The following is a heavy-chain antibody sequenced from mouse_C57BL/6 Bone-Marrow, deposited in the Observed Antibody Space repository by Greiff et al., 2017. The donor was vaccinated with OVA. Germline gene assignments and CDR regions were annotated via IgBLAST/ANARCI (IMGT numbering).Heavy chain of an antibody. J-gene: IGHJ4*01. CDR2: IDPSDSET. Sequence: QVQLQQPGAELVRPGSSVKLSCKASGYTLTSYWMHWVKQRPIQGLEWIGNIDPSDSETHYNQKFKDKATLTVDKSSNTAYMQLSSLTSEASAVYYCARYTSDSNYYAMDYWGQGTSVTVSS. D-gene: IGHD2-5*01. CDR3: ARYTSDSNYYAMDY. V-gene: IGHV1-52*01. CDR1: GYTLTSYW.